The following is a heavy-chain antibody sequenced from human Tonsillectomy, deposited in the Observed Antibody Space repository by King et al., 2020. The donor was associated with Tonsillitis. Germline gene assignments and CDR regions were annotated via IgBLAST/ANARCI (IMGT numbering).Heavy chain of an antibody. D-gene: IGHD6-19*01. CDR3: ALLAAGAGSSGFDY. Sequence: QLVQSGGGLVKPGGSLRLSCAASGFTFSSYSMNWVRQAPGKGLEWVSSISSSSSYIYYADSVKGRFTISRDNAKNSLYLQMNSLRAEDTAVYYCALLAAGAGSSGFDYWGQGTLVTVSS. J-gene: IGHJ4*02. CDR1: GFTFSSYS. V-gene: IGHV3-21*01. CDR2: ISSSSSYI.